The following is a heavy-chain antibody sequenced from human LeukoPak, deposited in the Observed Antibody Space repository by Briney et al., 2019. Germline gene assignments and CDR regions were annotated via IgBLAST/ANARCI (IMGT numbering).Heavy chain of an antibody. D-gene: IGHD6-13*01. Sequence: GGSLRLSCAASGFTFSSYGMNWVRQAPGKGLEWVAVICYDGSNKYYADSVKGRFTISRDNSKNTLYLQMNSLRAEDTAVYYCARDVAAARNDNWFDPWGQGTLVTVSS. V-gene: IGHV3-33*01. CDR2: ICYDGSNK. J-gene: IGHJ5*02. CDR1: GFTFSSYG. CDR3: ARDVAAARNDNWFDP.